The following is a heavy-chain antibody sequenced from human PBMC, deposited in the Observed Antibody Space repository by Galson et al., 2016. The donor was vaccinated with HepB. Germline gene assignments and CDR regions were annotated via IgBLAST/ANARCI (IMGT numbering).Heavy chain of an antibody. V-gene: IGHV3-74*01. Sequence: SLRLSCAASGFAFSSHWMHWVRQDLGKGLVWVSRINSDGTISNYADSVKGRFPISRDNAKNTLYRQMNSLRAEDTAVYFCVRDHSVVPTTAYNWFDPWGRGTLVTVSS. J-gene: IGHJ5*02. CDR1: GFAFSSHW. D-gene: IGHD4-23*01. CDR2: INSDGTIS. CDR3: VRDHSVVPTTAYNWFDP.